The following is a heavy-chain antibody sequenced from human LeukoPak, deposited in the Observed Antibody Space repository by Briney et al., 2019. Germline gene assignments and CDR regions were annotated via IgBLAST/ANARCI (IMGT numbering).Heavy chain of an antibody. J-gene: IGHJ6*03. CDR3: ARGVVNYYGSGSHIWEFLTPYYYYMDV. CDR1: GFTFSSYA. V-gene: IGHV3-30*04. CDR2: ISYDGSNK. Sequence: GGSLRLSCAASGFTFSSYAMHWVRQAPGKGLEWVAVISYDGSNKYYADSVKGRFTISRDNSKNTLYLQMNSLRAEDTAVYYCARGVVNYYGSGSHIWEFLTPYYYYMDVWGKGTTVTISS. D-gene: IGHD3-10*01.